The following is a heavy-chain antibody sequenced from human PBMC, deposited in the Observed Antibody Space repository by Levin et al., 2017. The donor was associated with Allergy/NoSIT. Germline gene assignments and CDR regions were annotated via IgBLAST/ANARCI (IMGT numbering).Heavy chain of an antibody. D-gene: IGHD5/OR15-5a*01. CDR3: ARVYDWDYFDY. CDR1: GGSFSGYY. J-gene: IGHJ4*02. Sequence: SETLSLTCAVYGGSFSGYYWSWIRQPPGKGLEWIGEINHSGSTNYNPSLKSRVTISVDTSKNQFSLKLSSVTAADTAVYYCARVYDWDYFDYWGQGTLVTVSS. CDR2: INHSGST. V-gene: IGHV4-34*01.